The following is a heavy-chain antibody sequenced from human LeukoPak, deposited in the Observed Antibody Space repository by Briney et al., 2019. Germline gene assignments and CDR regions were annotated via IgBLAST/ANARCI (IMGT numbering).Heavy chain of an antibody. V-gene: IGHV1-2*02. D-gene: IGHD2-15*01. J-gene: IGHJ6*03. CDR2: INPNSGGT. Sequence: GASVKVSCKASGYTFTSYYMHWLRQAPGQGLEWMGCINPNSGGTHYAQNFQGRVTMTRDTSISTAYMELSRVRSDDTAVYYCARGGLGYCFGPRCHWYYYYYMDVWGTGTTATVSS. CDR1: GYTFTSYY. CDR3: ARGGLGYCFGPRCHWYYYYYMDV.